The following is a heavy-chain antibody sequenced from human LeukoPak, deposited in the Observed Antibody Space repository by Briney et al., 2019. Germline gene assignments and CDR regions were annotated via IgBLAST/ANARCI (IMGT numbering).Heavy chain of an antibody. V-gene: IGHV3-48*03. CDR3: ARGHGSSSWYLTDYYMDV. CDR1: GFTFSSYE. D-gene: IGHD6-13*01. J-gene: IGHJ6*03. CDR2: ISSSGSTI. Sequence: PGGSLRLSCAASGFTFSSYEMNWVRQAPGKGLEWVSYISSSGSTIYYADSVKGRFTISRDNAKNSLYPQMNSLRAEDTALYYCARGHGSSSWYLTDYYMDVWGKGTTVTVSS.